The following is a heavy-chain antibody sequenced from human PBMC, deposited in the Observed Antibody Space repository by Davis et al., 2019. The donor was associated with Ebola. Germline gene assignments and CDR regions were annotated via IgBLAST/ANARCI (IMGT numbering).Heavy chain of an antibody. CDR3: ARSTRGTRGEGLWFRPRESHGMDV. V-gene: IGHV1-3*01. J-gene: IGHJ6*02. D-gene: IGHD3-10*01. Sequence: ASVKVSCKASGYTFTAYTMHWVRQAPGQRLEWMGWINAGNGNTKYSQKFQGRVTITRDTSTSTAYMELRSLRSDDTAVYYCARSTRGTRGEGLWFRPRESHGMDVWGQGTTVTVSS. CDR1: GYTFTAYT. CDR2: INAGNGNT.